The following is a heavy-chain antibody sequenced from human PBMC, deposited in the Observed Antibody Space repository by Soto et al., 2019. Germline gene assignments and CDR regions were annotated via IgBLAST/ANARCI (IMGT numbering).Heavy chain of an antibody. Sequence: ASVKVSCKASGYTFTSYGISWVRQAPGQGLEWMGWISAYNGNTNYAQKLQGRVTMTTDTSTSTAYMELRSLRSDDTAVYYCARDGYCSGGSCYSEGWFDPWGQGTLVTVSS. D-gene: IGHD2-15*01. CDR1: GYTFTSYG. V-gene: IGHV1-18*01. CDR2: ISAYNGNT. CDR3: ARDGYCSGGSCYSEGWFDP. J-gene: IGHJ5*02.